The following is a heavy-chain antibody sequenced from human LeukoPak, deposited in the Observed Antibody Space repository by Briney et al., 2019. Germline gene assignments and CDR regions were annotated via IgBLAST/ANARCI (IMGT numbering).Heavy chain of an antibody. CDR1: GFTVSSNY. D-gene: IGHD4-23*01. V-gene: IGHV4-31*02. CDR2: IYYSGST. J-gene: IGHJ4*02. CDR3: ARDIDGGFFDY. Sequence: LRLSCAASGFTVSSNYMSWVRQAPGKGLEWIGYIYYSGSTYYNPSLKSRVTISVDTSKNQFSLKLSSMTAADTAVYYCARDIDGGFFDYWGQGTLVTVSS.